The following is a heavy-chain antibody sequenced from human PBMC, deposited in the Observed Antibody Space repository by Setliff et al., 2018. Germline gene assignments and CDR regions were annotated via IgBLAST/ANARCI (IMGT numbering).Heavy chain of an antibody. CDR1: GYTFTGYY. Sequence: ASVKVSCKASGYTFTGYYMHWVRQAPGQGIEWMGWINPNSGGTNYAQKFQGWVTMNRDTSTSTVYMELSSLRSEDTAVYYCARLATDYGDYESLNYFDYWGQGTLVTVSS. CDR2: INPNSGGT. D-gene: IGHD4-17*01. CDR3: ARLATDYGDYESLNYFDY. J-gene: IGHJ4*02. V-gene: IGHV1-2*04.